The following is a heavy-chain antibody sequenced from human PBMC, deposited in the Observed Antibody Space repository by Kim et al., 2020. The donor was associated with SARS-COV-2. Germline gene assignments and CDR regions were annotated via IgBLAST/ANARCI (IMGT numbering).Heavy chain of an antibody. Sequence: SETLSLTCTVSGGSISSSSYYWGWIRQPPGKGLEWIGSIYYSGSTYYNPSLKSRVTISVDTSKNQFSLKLSSVTAADTAVYYCARAPGYYYYGMDVWGQGTTVTVSS. CDR2: IYYSGST. CDR1: GGSISSSSYY. J-gene: IGHJ6*02. V-gene: IGHV4-39*07. CDR3: ARAPGYYYYGMDV.